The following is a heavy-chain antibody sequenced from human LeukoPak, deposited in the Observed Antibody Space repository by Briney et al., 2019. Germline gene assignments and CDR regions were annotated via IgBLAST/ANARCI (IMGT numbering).Heavy chain of an antibody. V-gene: IGHV4-59*01. CDR3: ARGGGILTGYHYYYGMDV. CDR1: GGSISSYY. Sequence: PSETLSLTCTVSGGSISSYYWSWIRQPPGKGLEWIGYIYYSGSTNYNPSLKSRVTISVDTSKNQFSLKLSSVTAADTAVYYCARGGGILTGYHYYYGMDVWGQGTTVTVSS. D-gene: IGHD3-9*01. CDR2: IYYSGST. J-gene: IGHJ6*02.